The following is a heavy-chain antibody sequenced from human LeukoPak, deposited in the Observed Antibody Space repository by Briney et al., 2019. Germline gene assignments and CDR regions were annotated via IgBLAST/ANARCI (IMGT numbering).Heavy chain of an antibody. V-gene: IGHV1-8*01. CDR3: ARALTRYSSSSFWYFDL. Sequence: ASAKVSCKASGYTFTSYDINWVRQATGQGLEWMGWMNPNSGNTGYAQKFQGRVTVTRNTSISTAYMELSSLRSEDTAVYYCARALTRYSSSSFWYFDLWGRGTLVTVSS. D-gene: IGHD6-13*01. CDR2: MNPNSGNT. J-gene: IGHJ2*01. CDR1: GYTFTSYD.